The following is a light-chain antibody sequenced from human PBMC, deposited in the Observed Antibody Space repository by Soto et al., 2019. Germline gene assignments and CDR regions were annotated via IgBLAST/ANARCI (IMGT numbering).Light chain of an antibody. V-gene: IGLV1-40*01. J-gene: IGLJ2*01. CDR3: QSYDSSLSGVV. Sequence: QSALTQPPSVSGAPGQRVTISCTGSSSNIGAGYDVHWYQQLPGTAPKLLISGNSNRPSGVPDRFSGSKSGTSASLAITGLQAEDEADYYCQSYDSSLSGVVFGGGTKLTVL. CDR1: SSNIGAGYD. CDR2: GNS.